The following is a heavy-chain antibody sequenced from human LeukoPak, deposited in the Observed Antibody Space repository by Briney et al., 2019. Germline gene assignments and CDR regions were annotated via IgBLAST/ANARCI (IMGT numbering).Heavy chain of an antibody. V-gene: IGHV4-59*01. Sequence: SETLSLTCTVSGGSISSYYWSWIRQPPGKGLEWIGYIYYSGSTNYNPSLKSRVTISVDTSKNQFSLKLSPVTAADTAVYYCARGIIAARPFDYWGQGTLVTVSS. D-gene: IGHD6-6*01. J-gene: IGHJ4*02. CDR1: GGSISSYY. CDR2: IYYSGST. CDR3: ARGIIAARPFDY.